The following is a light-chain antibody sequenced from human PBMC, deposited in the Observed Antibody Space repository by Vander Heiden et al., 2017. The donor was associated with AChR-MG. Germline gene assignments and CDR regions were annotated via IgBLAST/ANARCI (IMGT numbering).Light chain of an antibody. Sequence: DIQMTQSPSSLSAFVGDRVTITCRASQSIRSYLNWYQQKPGKSPKLLIYAASSLQSGVPSRFSGSGSGTDFTLTISSLQPEDFATYYCQQSYSTPPTFGGGTKVEIK. CDR1: QSIRSY. J-gene: IGKJ4*01. V-gene: IGKV1-39*01. CDR2: AAS. CDR3: QQSYSTPPT.